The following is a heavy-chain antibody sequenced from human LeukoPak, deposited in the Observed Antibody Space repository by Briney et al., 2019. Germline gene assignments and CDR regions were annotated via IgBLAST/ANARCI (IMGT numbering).Heavy chain of an antibody. D-gene: IGHD6-19*01. CDR3: AKLEEQWLIDF. CDR1: AFTFSTSP. V-gene: IGHV3-23*01. CDR2: ISGSGGGT. J-gene: IGHJ4*02. Sequence: GGSLRLSSAASAFTFSTSPMSWVRQAPGKGLEWVSTISGSGGGTYSADSVKGRFTISRDNSKNTLYLQMNSLRADDTAIYYCAKLEEQWLIDFWGQGTLVTVSS.